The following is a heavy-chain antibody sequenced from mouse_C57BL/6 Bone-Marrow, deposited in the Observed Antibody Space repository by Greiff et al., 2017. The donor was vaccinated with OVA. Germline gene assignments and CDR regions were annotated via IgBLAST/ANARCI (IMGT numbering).Heavy chain of an antibody. V-gene: IGHV1-66*01. CDR3: ARGDYYPFAY. CDR1: GYSFTSYY. J-gene: IGHJ3*01. Sequence: LVESGPELVKPGASVKISCKASGYSFTSYYIHWVKQRPGQGLEWIGWIYPGSGNTKYNEKFKGKATLTADTSSSTAYMQLSSLTSEDSAVYYCARGDYYPFAYWGQGTLVTVSA. CDR2: IYPGSGNT. D-gene: IGHD1-1*01.